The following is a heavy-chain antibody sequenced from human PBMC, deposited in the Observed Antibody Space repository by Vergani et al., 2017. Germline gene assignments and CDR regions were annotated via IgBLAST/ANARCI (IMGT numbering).Heavy chain of an antibody. CDR3: ARATTRDCSSTSCYPNWLDP. CDR2: IIPIFGTA. J-gene: IGHJ5*02. Sequence: QVQLVQSGAEVKKPGSSVKVSCKASGGTFSSYAISWVRQAPGQGLEWMGGIIPIFGTANYAQKFQGRVTITADESTSTAYMELSSLRSEDTAVYYCARATTRDCSSTSCYPNWLDPWGQGTLVTVSS. CDR1: GGTFSSYA. D-gene: IGHD2-2*01. V-gene: IGHV1-69*01.